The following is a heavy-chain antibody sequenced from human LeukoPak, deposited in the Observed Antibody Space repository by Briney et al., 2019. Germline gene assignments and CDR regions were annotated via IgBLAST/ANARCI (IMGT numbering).Heavy chain of an antibody. J-gene: IGHJ3*02. CDR2: IFSYGEK. CDR1: GFSLSNARMG. CDR3: ARTPTPTTGSKVPMYAFDI. V-gene: IGHV2-26*01. Sequence: SGPTLVNPTLPLTLTCTVSGFSLSNARMGVSWIRQPPGKALEWLAHIFSYGEKSYSPSLKSRLTIYKDTTKSQVVLTMTNMDPVDTATYYCARTPTPTTGSKVPMYAFDIWGQGTMVTVS. D-gene: IGHD1-1*01.